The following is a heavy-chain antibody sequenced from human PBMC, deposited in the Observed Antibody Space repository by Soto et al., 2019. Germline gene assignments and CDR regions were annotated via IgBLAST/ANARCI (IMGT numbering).Heavy chain of an antibody. CDR3: ATFLFAGASSSCYVGAFDI. Sequence: QVQLVESGGGVVQPGRSLRLSCAASGFTFSSYGMHWVRQAPGKGLEWVAVIWYDGSNKYYADSVKGRFTISRDNSKNTLYLQMNSLRAEDTAVYYCATFLFAGASSSCYVGAFDIWGQGTMVTVSS. CDR2: IWYDGSNK. J-gene: IGHJ3*02. V-gene: IGHV3-33*01. D-gene: IGHD6-13*01. CDR1: GFTFSSYG.